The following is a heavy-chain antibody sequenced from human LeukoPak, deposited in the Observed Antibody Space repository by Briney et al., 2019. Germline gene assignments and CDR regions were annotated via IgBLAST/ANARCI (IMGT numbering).Heavy chain of an antibody. CDR1: GGSFSGYY. J-gene: IGHJ6*02. V-gene: IGHV4-34*01. CDR3: ARAGSGSYYAGHYYYAMDV. Sequence: SETLSLTCAVYGGSFSGYYWSWIRQPPGKGLEWIGEINHSGSTNYNPSLKSRVTISVDTSKNQFSLKLSSVTAADTAVYYCARAGSGSYYAGHYYYAMDVWGQGTTVTVSS. D-gene: IGHD3-10*01. CDR2: INHSGST.